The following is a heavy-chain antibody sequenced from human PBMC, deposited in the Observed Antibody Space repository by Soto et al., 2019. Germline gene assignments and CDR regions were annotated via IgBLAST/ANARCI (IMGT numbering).Heavy chain of an antibody. CDR2: VIPMFGTP. CDR1: GGSFRSYA. CDR3: ARAYDVRCGNYYGMDV. J-gene: IGHJ6*02. Sequence: QVQLVQSGAEVKKPGSSLRVSCKASGGSFRSYAFSWVRQAPGQRLEWMGGVIPMFGTPKNAQKFQTRITIGADEFTRTVYMELSSLTSEDTAIYYCARAYDVRCGNYYGMDVWGQGTTVTVSS. D-gene: IGHD3-10*02. V-gene: IGHV1-69*01.